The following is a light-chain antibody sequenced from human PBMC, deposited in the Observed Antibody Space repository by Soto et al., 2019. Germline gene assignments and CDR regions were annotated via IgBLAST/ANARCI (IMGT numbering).Light chain of an antibody. CDR2: GAS. V-gene: IGKV3-15*01. CDR3: QQYNNWPRLT. CDR1: QSVSSN. Sequence: EIVMTQSPATLSVSPGERATLSCRASQSVSSNLAWYQQKPGQAPRLLIYGASTRATGIPARFSGSESGTEFTLAISSLQSKDFAVYYCQQYNNWPRLTFGGGTKVEIK. J-gene: IGKJ4*01.